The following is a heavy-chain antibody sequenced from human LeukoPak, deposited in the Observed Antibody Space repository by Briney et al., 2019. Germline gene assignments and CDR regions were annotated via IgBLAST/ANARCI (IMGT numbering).Heavy chain of an antibody. J-gene: IGHJ4*02. D-gene: IGHD6-19*01. CDR1: GLTFSDYY. CDR2: ISSSSSYT. CDR3: ARGYQWLVS. Sequence: KSGGSLRLSCAASGLTFSDYYMSWIRQAPGKGLEWISFISSSSSYTIYADSVKGRFTISRDNTKNSLYLQMNSLRAEDTAVYYCARGYQWLVSRGQGNLVTVSS. V-gene: IGHV3-11*06.